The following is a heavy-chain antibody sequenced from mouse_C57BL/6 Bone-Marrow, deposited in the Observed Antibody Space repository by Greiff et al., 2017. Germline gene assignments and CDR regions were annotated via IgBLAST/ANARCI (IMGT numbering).Heavy chain of an antibody. Sequence: EVKLLQSGGGLVKPGGSLKLSCAASGFTFSSYAMSWVRPTPEKRLEWVATISDGGSYTYYPDNVKGRFTISSDNAKNTRYLQMSHLKSEDAAMYYCSRDPCGNSYYYAMDYWGQGTSVTVSS. CDR3: SRDPCGNSYYYAMDY. CDR2: ISDGGSYT. D-gene: IGHD1-1*01. J-gene: IGHJ4*01. CDR1: GFTFSSYA. V-gene: IGHV5-4*01.